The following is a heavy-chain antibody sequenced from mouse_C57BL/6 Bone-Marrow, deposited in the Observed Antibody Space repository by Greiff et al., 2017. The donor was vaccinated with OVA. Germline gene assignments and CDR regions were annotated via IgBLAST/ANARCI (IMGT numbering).Heavy chain of an antibody. CDR1: GYTFTTYP. CDR2: FHPYNDDT. J-gene: IGHJ2*01. V-gene: IGHV1-47*01. D-gene: IGHD1-1*01. CDR3: GRKGGSSSLFDY. Sequence: VKLMESGAELVKPGASVKMSCKASGYTFTTYPIEWMKQNHGKSLEWIGNFHPYNDDTKYNEKFKGKATLTVEKSSSTVYLELSRLTSDDSAVYYCGRKGGSSSLFDYWGQGTTLTVSS.